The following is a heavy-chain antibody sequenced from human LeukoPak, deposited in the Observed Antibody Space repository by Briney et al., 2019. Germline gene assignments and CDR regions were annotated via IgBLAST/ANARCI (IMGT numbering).Heavy chain of an antibody. CDR3: ARANCGGGSCYSDY. J-gene: IGHJ4*02. D-gene: IGHD2-15*01. CDR2: IYYSGST. V-gene: IGHV4-31*03. CDR1: GGSISSGGYY. Sequence: SQTLSLTCTVSGGSISSGGYYWSWIRQHPGKGLEWVGYIYYSGSTYYNPSLKSRVTISVDTSKNQFSLKLSSVTAADTAVYYCARANCGGGSCYSDYWGQGTLVTVSS.